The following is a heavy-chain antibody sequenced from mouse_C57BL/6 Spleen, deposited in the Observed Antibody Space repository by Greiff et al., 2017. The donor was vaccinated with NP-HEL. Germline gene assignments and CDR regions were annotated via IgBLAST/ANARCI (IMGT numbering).Heavy chain of an antibody. CDR3: TRVGTGPFAY. J-gene: IGHJ3*01. CDR2: IDPETGGT. D-gene: IGHD4-1*01. Sequence: QVQLQQSGAELVRPGASVTLSCKASGYTFTDYEMHWVKQTPVHVLEWIGAIDPETGGTAYNKQFKGKAILTADTSSSTAYMELRSLTSEDSAVYYCTRVGTGPFAYWGQGTLVTVSA. V-gene: IGHV1-15*01. CDR1: GYTFTDYE.